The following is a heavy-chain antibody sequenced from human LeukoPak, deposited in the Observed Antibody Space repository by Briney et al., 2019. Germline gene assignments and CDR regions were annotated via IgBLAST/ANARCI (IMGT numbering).Heavy chain of an antibody. Sequence: SETLSLTCTDPGGSNSSYYWSWIRQSAGKGREWIGRIYTSGSTNYNPYLKSRVSMSVDTPMNELSLRLSSVTAADTAVYYCEKGPRGGDAFDIWGQGTMVTVSS. CDR2: IYTSGST. CDR1: GGSNSSYY. V-gene: IGHV4-4*07. D-gene: IGHD3-16*01. CDR3: EKGPRGGDAFDI. J-gene: IGHJ3*02.